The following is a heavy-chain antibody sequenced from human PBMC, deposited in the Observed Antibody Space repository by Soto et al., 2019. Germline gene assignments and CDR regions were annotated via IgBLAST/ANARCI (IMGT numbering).Heavy chain of an antibody. CDR3: ARVPDE. CDR1: GGSISSGGYS. J-gene: IGHJ4*02. D-gene: IGHD2-2*01. V-gene: IGHV4-30-2*01. CDR2: MYHSGST. Sequence: SETLSLTCAVSGGSISSGGYSWSWIRQPPGKGLEWIGYMYHSGSTYYNPSLKSRVTISIDRSKNQFSLKLSSVTAADTAVYYCARVPDEWGQGILVTGSS.